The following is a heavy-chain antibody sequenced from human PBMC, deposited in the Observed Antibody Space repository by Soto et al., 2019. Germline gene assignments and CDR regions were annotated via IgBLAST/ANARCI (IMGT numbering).Heavy chain of an antibody. D-gene: IGHD1-26*01. J-gene: IGHJ1*01. CDR3: ARVGSGSYGGFQH. Sequence: QVQLVESGGGVVQPGSSLRLSCAASGFTFSTSGMHWVRQAPGKGLEWVAVIWDDGNNNYYADSVKGRFTISRDNFKNTLYLRMNSLRVEDTAVYYCARVGSGSYGGFQHWGQGTLVTVSS. V-gene: IGHV3-33*01. CDR1: GFTFSTSG. CDR2: IWDDGNNN.